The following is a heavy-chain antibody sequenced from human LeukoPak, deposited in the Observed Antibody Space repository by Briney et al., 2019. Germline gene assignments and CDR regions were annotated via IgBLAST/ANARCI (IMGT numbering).Heavy chain of an antibody. CDR2: IYSGGST. CDR3: ASKDGYNYFDY. CDR1: GFTVSSNY. D-gene: IGHD5-24*01. Sequence: PGGSLRLSCVASGFTVSSNYMSWVRQAPGKGLEWVSVIYSGGSTYYADSVKGRFTISRDNAKNSLYLQMNSLRAEDTAVYYCASKDGYNYFDYWGQGTLVTVSS. J-gene: IGHJ4*02. V-gene: IGHV3-66*01.